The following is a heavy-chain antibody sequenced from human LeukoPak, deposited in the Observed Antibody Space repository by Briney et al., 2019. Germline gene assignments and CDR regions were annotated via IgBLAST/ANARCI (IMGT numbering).Heavy chain of an antibody. J-gene: IGHJ6*03. CDR3: ARGTMSIRQQLTHDYYMDV. CDR1: GGTFSSYA. V-gene: IGHV1-69*05. D-gene: IGHD6-13*01. Sequence: SVTVSCKASGGTFSSYAISWVRQAPGQGLEWMGGIIPIFGTANYAQKFQGRVTITTDESTSTAYMELSSLRSEDTAVYYCARGTMSIRQQLTHDYYMDVWGKGTTVTVSS. CDR2: IIPIFGTA.